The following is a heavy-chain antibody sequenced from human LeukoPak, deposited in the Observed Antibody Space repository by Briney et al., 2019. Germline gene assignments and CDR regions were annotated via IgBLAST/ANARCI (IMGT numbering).Heavy chain of an antibody. D-gene: IGHD3-10*01. CDR2: ISGSGFNT. CDR1: GFTFNNYG. Sequence: TGGSLRLSCAVSGFTFNNYGMSWVRQAPGKGLEWVSAISGSGFNTYYADSVKGRFTVSRDNFKNTLYLEVISLTAEDTAVYYCAKDDAWLQFGEWSQGTLVTVSS. V-gene: IGHV3-23*01. CDR3: AKDDAWLQFGE. J-gene: IGHJ4*02.